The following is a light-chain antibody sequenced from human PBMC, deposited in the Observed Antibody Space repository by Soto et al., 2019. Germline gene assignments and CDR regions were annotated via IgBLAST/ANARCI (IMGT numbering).Light chain of an antibody. J-gene: IGLJ1*01. Sequence: VLSQPASRSGSPGQSITISCPGNSSDVGGFNSVSWYQLRPGTAPKLILYDVVDRPSGVSYRFSGSKSGNTASLTISGLQAADEADYFCSSYTSTMTNVFGSGTKVTVL. CDR2: DVV. V-gene: IGLV2-14*03. CDR3: SSYTSTMTNV. CDR1: SSDVGGFNS.